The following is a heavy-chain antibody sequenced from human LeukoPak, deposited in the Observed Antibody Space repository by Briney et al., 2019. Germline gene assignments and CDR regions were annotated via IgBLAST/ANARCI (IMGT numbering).Heavy chain of an antibody. Sequence: SETLSLTCAVYGGSFSGYYWSWMRQPPGKGLEWMGEINHSGSTNYNPSLKSRVTISVDTSKNQFSLKLSSVTAADTAVYYCASVVVPRWGQGTLVTVSS. D-gene: IGHD2-15*01. V-gene: IGHV4-34*01. CDR1: GGSFSGYY. CDR3: ASVVVPR. J-gene: IGHJ4*02. CDR2: INHSGST.